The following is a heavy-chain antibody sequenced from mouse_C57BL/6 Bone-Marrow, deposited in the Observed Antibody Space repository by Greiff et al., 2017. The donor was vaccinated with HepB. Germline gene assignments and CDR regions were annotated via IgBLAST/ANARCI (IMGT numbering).Heavy chain of an antibody. V-gene: IGHV14-4*01. Sequence: EVQLQQSGAELVRPGASVKLSCTASGFNIKDDYMHWVKQRPEQGLEWIGWIDPENGDTEYASKFKGKATITADISSNTAYLQLSSLTSEDTAVYYCTTDVRFAWFAYWGQGTLVTVSA. J-gene: IGHJ3*01. CDR2: IDPENGDT. CDR3: TTDVRFAWFAY. CDR1: GFNIKDDY.